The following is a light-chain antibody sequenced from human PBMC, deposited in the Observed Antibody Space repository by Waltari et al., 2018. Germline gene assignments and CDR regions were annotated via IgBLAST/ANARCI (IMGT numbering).Light chain of an antibody. CDR1: QNVGNY. Sequence: EIVLTQSPAILSLSPGERATLSCRASQNVGNYLAWYQQKSGQAPRLLIFEASSRATGTPARFSASGSGTDFTLTISNLEADDFALYYCQQGSILPLTFGGGTKLEIK. CDR2: EAS. V-gene: IGKV3-11*01. CDR3: QQGSILPLT. J-gene: IGKJ4*01.